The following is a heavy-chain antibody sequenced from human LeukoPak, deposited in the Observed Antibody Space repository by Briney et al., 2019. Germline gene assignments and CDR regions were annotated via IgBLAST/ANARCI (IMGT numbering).Heavy chain of an antibody. Sequence: ASVKVSCKASGGTFSSYAISWVRQAPGQGLEWMGRIIPIFGTANYAQKFQGRVTITTDESTSTAYMELSSLRSEDTAVYYCAREVDTPRDAYNWFDPWGQGTLVTVSS. CDR1: GGTFSSYA. D-gene: IGHD5-18*01. CDR2: IIPIFGTA. J-gene: IGHJ5*02. V-gene: IGHV1-69*05. CDR3: AREVDTPRDAYNWFDP.